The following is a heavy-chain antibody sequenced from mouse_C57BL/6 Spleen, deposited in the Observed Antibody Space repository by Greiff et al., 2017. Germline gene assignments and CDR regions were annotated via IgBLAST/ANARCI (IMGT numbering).Heavy chain of an antibody. Sequence: VQLKESGPGMVKPSQSLSLTCTVTGYSITSGYDWHWIRHFPGNKLEWMGYISYSGSTNYNPSLKSRISITHDTSKNHFFLKLNSVTTEDTATYYCARYGYAWYFDVWGTGTTVTVSS. D-gene: IGHD2-2*01. CDR1: GYSITSGYD. CDR3: ARYGYAWYFDV. CDR2: ISYSGST. V-gene: IGHV3-1*01. J-gene: IGHJ1*03.